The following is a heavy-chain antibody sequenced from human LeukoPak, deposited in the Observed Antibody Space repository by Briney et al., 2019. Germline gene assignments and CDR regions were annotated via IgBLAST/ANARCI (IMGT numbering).Heavy chain of an antibody. V-gene: IGHV1-69*13. Sequence: SVKISCKASGGTFSSYAINWVRQAPGQGLEWMGGIIPIFGTANYGQKFQGRVTITADESTSTAYMELSSLRSEDTAVYYCARVAQMPRLFDYWGQGTLVTVSS. CDR3: ARVAQMPRLFDY. CDR2: IIPIFGTA. J-gene: IGHJ4*02. CDR1: GGTFSSYA. D-gene: IGHD2-2*01.